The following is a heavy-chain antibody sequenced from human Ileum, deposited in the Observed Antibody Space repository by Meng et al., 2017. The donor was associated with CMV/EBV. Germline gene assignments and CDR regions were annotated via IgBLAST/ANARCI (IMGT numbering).Heavy chain of an antibody. CDR3: AKGSLLSGAGWFDP. CDR1: GFTFSSYA. V-gene: IGHV3-23*01. Sequence: GESLKISCAASGFTFSSYAMSWVRQAPGKGLEWVSAISGSGGTTYYADSVKGRFTISRDNSKHTLYLQMNSLRAEDTAVYYCAKGSLLSGAGWFDPWGQGTLVTVSS. CDR2: ISGSGGTT. J-gene: IGHJ5*02. D-gene: IGHD2-2*01.